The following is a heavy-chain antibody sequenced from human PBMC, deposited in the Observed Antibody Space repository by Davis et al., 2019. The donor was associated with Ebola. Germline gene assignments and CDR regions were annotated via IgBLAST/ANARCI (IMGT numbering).Heavy chain of an antibody. CDR1: GFTFSSYA. CDR2: ISGSGGTT. Sequence: GGSLRLSCAASGFTFSSYAMSWVRQAPEKGLDWVSAISGSGGTTYYPDSVKGRFTISRDNSKNTLYLQLNSLRAEDTAVYYCAKAQADYDPWGQGTLGTVSS. CDR3: AKAQADYDP. D-gene: IGHD3-10*01. J-gene: IGHJ5*02. V-gene: IGHV3-23*01.